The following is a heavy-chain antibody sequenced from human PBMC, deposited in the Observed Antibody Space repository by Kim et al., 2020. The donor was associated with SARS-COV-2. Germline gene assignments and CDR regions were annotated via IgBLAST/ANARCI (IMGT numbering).Heavy chain of an antibody. CDR3: ARARVVVAATWWFDP. J-gene: IGHJ5*02. D-gene: IGHD2-15*01. CDR2: ISYDGSNK. Sequence: GGSLRLSCAASGFTFSSYGMHWVRQAPGKGLEWVAVISYDGSNKYYADSVKGRFTISRDNSKNTLYLQMNSLRAEDTAVYYCARARVVVAATWWFDPWGQGTLVTVSS. V-gene: IGHV3-33*05. CDR1: GFTFSSYG.